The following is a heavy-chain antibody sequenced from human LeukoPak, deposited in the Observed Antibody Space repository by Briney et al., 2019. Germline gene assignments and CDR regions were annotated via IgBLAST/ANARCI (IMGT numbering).Heavy chain of an antibody. J-gene: IGHJ4*02. CDR3: ARGDYGDYDY. V-gene: IGHV4-59*01. CDR2: IYYSGST. D-gene: IGHD4-17*01. Sequence: SETLSLTCTVSGGSISSYYWSWIRQPPGKGLEWIGYIYYSGSTNYNPSLKSRVTIPVDTSKNQFTLKLSSVTAADTAVYYCARGDYGDYDYWGQGTLVTVS. CDR1: GGSISSYY.